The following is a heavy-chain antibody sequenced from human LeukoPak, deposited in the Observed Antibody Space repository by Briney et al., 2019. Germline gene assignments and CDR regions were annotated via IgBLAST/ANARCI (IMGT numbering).Heavy chain of an antibody. Sequence: SETLSLTCAVYGGSFSGYYWSWIRQPPGKGLEWIGEINHSGSTNYNPSLKSRVTISVDTSKNQFSLKLSSVTAADTAVYYCARGRGRRWGSTSFLDYWGQGTLVTVSS. D-gene: IGHD6-6*01. V-gene: IGHV4-34*01. CDR1: GGSFSGYY. J-gene: IGHJ4*02. CDR2: INHSGST. CDR3: ARGRGRRWGSTSFLDY.